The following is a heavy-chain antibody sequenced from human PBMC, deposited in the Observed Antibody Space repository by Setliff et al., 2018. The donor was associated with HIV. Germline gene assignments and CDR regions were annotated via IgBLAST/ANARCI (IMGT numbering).Heavy chain of an antibody. J-gene: IGHJ4*01. CDR1: GFTFNTYA. D-gene: IGHD2-15*01. V-gene: IGHV3-23*01. CDR2: ISGSGGST. Sequence: GGSLRLSCAASGFTFNTYAMSWVRQAPGKGLEWVSVISGSGGSTFYADSVKGRFTISRDNSKNTLYLQMNGLRVEDTAVYYCAKDGISGGAYPPYYFDYWGHGTLVTGSS. CDR3: AKDGISGGAYPPYYFDY.